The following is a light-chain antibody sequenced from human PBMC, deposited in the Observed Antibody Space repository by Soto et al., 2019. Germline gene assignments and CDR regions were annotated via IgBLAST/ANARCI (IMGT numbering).Light chain of an antibody. V-gene: IGLV1-40*01. CDR2: ENN. Sequence: QAVVTQPPSVSEAPGQRVTISCTGSSSNIGAGYEAHWYQQVPGTAPKLLIYENNNRPSGVPDRFSGSKSGTSASLAITGLQAEYEAEYYCQSYASSLSVDVFGTGTKLTVL. J-gene: IGLJ1*01. CDR1: SSNIGAGYE. CDR3: QSYASSLSVDV.